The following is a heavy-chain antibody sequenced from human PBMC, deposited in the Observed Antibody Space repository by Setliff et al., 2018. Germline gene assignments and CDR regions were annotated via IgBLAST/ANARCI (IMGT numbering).Heavy chain of an antibody. CDR2: IYTSWST. CDR1: GDSISSRTYY. V-gene: IGHV4-61*09. Sequence: PSETLSLTCTVSGDSISSRTYYWSWIRQPAGKGLEWIGHIYTSWSTISNPSLKSRVTISLDASKNQFSLKLSSVTAADTAVYYCARDRVVVLAGRRGFYFDYWGQGTLVTVSS. D-gene: IGHD2-15*01. CDR3: ARDRVVVLAGRRGFYFDY. J-gene: IGHJ4*02.